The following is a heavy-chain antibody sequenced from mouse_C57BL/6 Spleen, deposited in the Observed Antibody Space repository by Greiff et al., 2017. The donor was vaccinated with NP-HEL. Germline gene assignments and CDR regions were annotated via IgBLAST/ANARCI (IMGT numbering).Heavy chain of an antibody. CDR3: ARGYYGSREFAY. D-gene: IGHD1-1*01. J-gene: IGHJ3*01. CDR1: GYTFTSYG. V-gene: IGHV1-81*01. CDR2: IYPRSGNT. Sequence: QVQLQQSGAELARPGASVKLSCKASGYTFTSYGISWVKQRTGQGLEWIGEIYPRSGNTYYNEKFKGKATLTADKSSSTAYMELRSLTSEDSAVYFCARGYYGSREFAYWGQGTLVTVSA.